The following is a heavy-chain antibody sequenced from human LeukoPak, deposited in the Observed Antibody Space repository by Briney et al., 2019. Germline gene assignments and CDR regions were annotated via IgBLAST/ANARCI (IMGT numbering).Heavy chain of an antibody. Sequence: GASVKVSCKASGYTFTSYVISWVRQASGQGLEWMGWISAYNGNTNYAQKLQGRVTMTTDTSTSTAYMELRSLRSDDTAVYYCARDDILTGSNFDAFDIWGQGTMVTVSS. D-gene: IGHD3-9*01. CDR3: ARDDILTGSNFDAFDI. J-gene: IGHJ3*02. CDR2: ISAYNGNT. V-gene: IGHV1-18*01. CDR1: GYTFTSYV.